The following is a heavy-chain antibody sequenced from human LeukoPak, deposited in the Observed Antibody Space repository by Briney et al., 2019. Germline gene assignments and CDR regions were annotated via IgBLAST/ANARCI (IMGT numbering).Heavy chain of an antibody. CDR1: GDSVSNNSAA. V-gene: IGHV6-1*01. D-gene: IGHD3-10*01. J-gene: IGHJ4*02. CDR3: GGNLWFGELFIDY. Sequence: SQTLSLTCAISGDSVSNNSAAWNWLRQSPSRGLEWLGRTYYRSKWYNDYAVSVKSRITINPDTSKNQFSLQLNSVTPEDTAVYYCGGNLWFGELFIDYWGQGTLVTVSS. CDR2: TYYRSKWYN.